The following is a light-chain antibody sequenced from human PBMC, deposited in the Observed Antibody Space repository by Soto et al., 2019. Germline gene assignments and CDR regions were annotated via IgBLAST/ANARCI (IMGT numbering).Light chain of an antibody. CDR1: ESVSSK. V-gene: IGKV3-15*01. CDR2: DAS. Sequence: VMTQSPATLSVSPGERATLSCRASESVSSKLVWYQKKPGQAPRLLIHDASTRATGIPARFSGSGSGTEFILTISSVESEDFAVYYCQQYDNSPITFGQGTRLEIK. J-gene: IGKJ5*01. CDR3: QQYDNSPIT.